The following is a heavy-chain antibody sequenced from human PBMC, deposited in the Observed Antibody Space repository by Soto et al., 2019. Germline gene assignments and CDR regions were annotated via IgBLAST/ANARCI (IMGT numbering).Heavy chain of an antibody. CDR2: INPNSGGT. CDR1: GYTFTGYY. D-gene: IGHD1-1*01. V-gene: IGHV1-2*02. CDR3: ARAPSGGYGSHDY. Sequence: ASVKVSCKASGYTFTGYYMHWVRQAPGQGLEWMGWINPNSGGTNYAQKFQGRVTMTRDTSISTAYMELSRLRSDDTAVYYCARAPSGGYGSHDYWGQGTLVTVSS. J-gene: IGHJ4*02.